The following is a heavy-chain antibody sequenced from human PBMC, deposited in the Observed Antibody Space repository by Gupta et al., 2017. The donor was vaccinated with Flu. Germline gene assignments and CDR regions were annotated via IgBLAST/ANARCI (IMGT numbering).Heavy chain of an antibody. CDR2: VSSSATA. CDR3: ARLNDFDSSTYYFDY. Sequence: QLRLQESGPPLVAPSETLSLTCTVSDAYINSDRYYWAWIRQPPGKGLQWIASVSSSATARYSPALESRITMSVDTSKNQFSLRLTSVTAADTALYYCARLNDFDSSTYYFDYWGPGTLVTVSS. D-gene: IGHD3-22*01. V-gene: IGHV4-39*01. J-gene: IGHJ4*02. CDR1: DAYINSDRYY.